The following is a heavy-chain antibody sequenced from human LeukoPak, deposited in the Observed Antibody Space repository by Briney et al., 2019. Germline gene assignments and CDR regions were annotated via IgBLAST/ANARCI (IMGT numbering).Heavy chain of an antibody. CDR1: GGSFSGYY. CDR2: INHSGST. V-gene: IGHV4-34*01. Sequence: SETLSLTCAVYGGSFSGYYWSWIRQPPGKGLEWIGEINHSGSTNYNPSLKSRVTISVDTSKNQFSLKLSSVTAADTAVYYRARALYGDYPPDYWGQGTLVTVSS. CDR3: ARALYGDYPPDY. J-gene: IGHJ4*02. D-gene: IGHD4-17*01.